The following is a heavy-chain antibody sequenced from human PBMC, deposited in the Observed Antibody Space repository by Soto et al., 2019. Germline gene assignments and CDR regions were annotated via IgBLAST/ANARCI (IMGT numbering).Heavy chain of an antibody. D-gene: IGHD6-19*01. CDR3: AKDIDGPSGWYEHLPALSYYGMYV. V-gene: IGHV3-43*01. CDR2: ISWDGGST. CDR1: AFTYDDYT. J-gene: IGHJ6*02. Sequence: HPWGSLRLSGADSAFTYDDYTMHWVRQAPGKGLERVSLISWDGGSTYYADSVKGRFTIARDNSKNSLYLQMNSLRTEDTALYYCAKDIDGPSGWYEHLPALSYYGMYVWGQRTTITVSS.